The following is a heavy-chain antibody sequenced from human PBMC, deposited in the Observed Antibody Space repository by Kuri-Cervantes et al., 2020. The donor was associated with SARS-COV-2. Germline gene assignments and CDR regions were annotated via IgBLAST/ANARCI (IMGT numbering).Heavy chain of an antibody. J-gene: IGHJ5*02. CDR2: IYYSGST. CDR3: ASGLDYDWFDP. V-gene: IGHV4-59*01. Sequence: SETLSLTCTVSGGSISSYYWNWIRQPPGKGLEWIGYIYYSGSTNYTPSLKSRVTISVDTSKNQFSLNLRSVTAADTAVYYCASGLDYDWFDPWGQGTLVTVSS. D-gene: IGHD4-17*01. CDR1: GGSISSYY.